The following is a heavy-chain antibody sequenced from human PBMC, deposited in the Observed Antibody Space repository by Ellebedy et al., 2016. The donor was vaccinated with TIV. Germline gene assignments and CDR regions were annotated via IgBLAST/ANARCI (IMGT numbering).Heavy chain of an antibody. CDR1: GYTLTELS. V-gene: IGHV1-24*01. J-gene: IGHJ3*02. Sequence: ASVKVSCXVSGYTLTELSMHWVRQAPGKGLEWMGGFDPEDGETIYAQKFQGRVTMTEDTSTDTAYMELSSLRSEDTAVYYCARAQYYDSSGSDAFDIWGQGTMVTVSS. CDR3: ARAQYYDSSGSDAFDI. D-gene: IGHD3-22*01. CDR2: FDPEDGET.